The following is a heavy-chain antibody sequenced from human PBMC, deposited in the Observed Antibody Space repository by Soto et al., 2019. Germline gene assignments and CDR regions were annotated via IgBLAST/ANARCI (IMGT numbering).Heavy chain of an antibody. Sequence: PGGSLRLSCAASGFNFGNFGMSWVRQAPGKGLQWVSSITNTGGATYHTDSVKGRFIVSRDNSKNVMFLLMRGLGVDDTALYFCARNPRSDIFGVRTIFDNWLGPWGRGSRVPVSS. V-gene: IGHV3-23*01. CDR2: ITNTGGAT. D-gene: IGHD3-3*02. CDR3: ARNPRSDIFGVRTIFDNWLGP. J-gene: IGHJ5*02. CDR1: GFNFGNFG.